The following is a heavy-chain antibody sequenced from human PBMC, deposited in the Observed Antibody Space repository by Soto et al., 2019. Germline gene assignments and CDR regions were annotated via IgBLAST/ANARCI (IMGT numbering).Heavy chain of an antibody. V-gene: IGHV3-23*01. D-gene: IGHD6-13*01. CDR1: GFTFSNFA. Sequence: GGYLRLSCAGSGFTFSNFAMGWVRQAPGKGPEWVSSVSGGGSASFSADSVRGRFSVFRDNSKNTLFLQMNTLRVEDTAVYYCGKTRQAAVGIDFLDLWGQGTQLTVSS. J-gene: IGHJ4*02. CDR3: GKTRQAAVGIDFLDL. CDR2: VSGGGSAS.